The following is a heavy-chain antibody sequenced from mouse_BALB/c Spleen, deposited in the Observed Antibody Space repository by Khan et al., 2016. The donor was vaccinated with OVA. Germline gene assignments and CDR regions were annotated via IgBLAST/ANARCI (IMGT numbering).Heavy chain of an antibody. D-gene: IGHD4-1*01. CDR1: GFSISSYS. CDR2: ISSDGDYT. CDR3: ESDLTEAFDY. V-gene: IGHV5-6*01. J-gene: IGHJ3*01. Sequence: EVQLQESGADLVKPGGSLKVSCAASGFSISSYSMSWVRQSPDKRLEWVASISSDGDYTYYPASVKGRFTIPRDNAKNTLYLQMSSLTSEDTAIYYCESDLTEAFDYWGQGTLVPVSA.